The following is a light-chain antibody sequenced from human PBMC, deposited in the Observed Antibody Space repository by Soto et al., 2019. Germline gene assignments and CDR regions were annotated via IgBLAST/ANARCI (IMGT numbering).Light chain of an antibody. CDR2: HAS. V-gene: IGKV1-5*01. Sequence: DIQMTQSPSTLSGSVGDRVTIPCRASQSISNCLAWYQQKPGTAPKVLIYHASNLQSGVPSRFSGSGSGTEFTLTISSLQPDDFATYYCQQYNSYSFGQGTKVDIK. CDR3: QQYNSYS. CDR1: QSISNC. J-gene: IGKJ1*01.